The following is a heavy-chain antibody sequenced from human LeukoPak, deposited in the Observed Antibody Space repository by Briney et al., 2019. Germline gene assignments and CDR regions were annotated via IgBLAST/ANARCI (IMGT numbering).Heavy chain of an antibody. Sequence: GAPVKVSCKASGYTFTDYFMHWVRQAPGQGLEWMGWINPNTGGTNYAQKFQGRVTMTRDTSISTAYMDLSSLRSDDTALYYCARGGIPHYYYYMDVWGKGTTVTVSS. CDR2: INPNTGGT. D-gene: IGHD1-1*01. CDR3: ARGGIPHYYYYMDV. CDR1: GYTFTDYF. V-gene: IGHV1-2*02. J-gene: IGHJ6*03.